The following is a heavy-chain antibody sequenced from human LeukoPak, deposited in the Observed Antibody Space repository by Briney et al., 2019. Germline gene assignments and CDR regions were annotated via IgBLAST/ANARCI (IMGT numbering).Heavy chain of an antibody. CDR3: ARIRGGYYHRGLDY. CDR1: GGSFSGYY. Sequence: SETLSLTWAVYGGSFSGYYWSWIRQPPGKGLEWIGEINHSGSTNYNPSLKSRVTISVDTSKNQFSLKLSSVTAADTAVYYCARIRGGYYHRGLDYWGQGTLVTVSS. V-gene: IGHV4-34*01. J-gene: IGHJ4*02. CDR2: INHSGST. D-gene: IGHD3-10*01.